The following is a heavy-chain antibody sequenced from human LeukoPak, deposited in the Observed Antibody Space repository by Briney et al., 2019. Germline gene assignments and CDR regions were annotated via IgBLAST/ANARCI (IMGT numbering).Heavy chain of an antibody. D-gene: IGHD2-2*01. J-gene: IGHJ3*02. CDR3: ARDSQLAFDI. CDR1: GGSISSGSYY. CDR2: IYTSGST. Sequence: SETLSLTCSVSGGSISSGSYYWSWIRQPAGKGLEWIGRIYTSGSTNYNPSLKSRVTISVDTSKNQFSLKLSSVTAADTAVYYCARDSQLAFDIWGQGTVVTVPS. V-gene: IGHV4-61*02.